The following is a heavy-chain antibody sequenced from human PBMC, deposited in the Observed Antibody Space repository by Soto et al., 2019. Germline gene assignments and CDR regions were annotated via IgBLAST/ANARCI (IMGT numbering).Heavy chain of an antibody. CDR3: AVLTTVTDADY. J-gene: IGHJ4*02. V-gene: IGHV3-23*01. Sequence: EVQLLESGGGLVQPGGSLRLSCAASGFMFSSYVISWVRQAPGKGLEWVSGVSGSGSRTYYADSVKGRFSISRDNSRNTLYLQLNSLRAEDTAVYYCAVLTTVTDADYWGQGTLVTVPS. CDR1: GFMFSSYV. D-gene: IGHD4-17*01. CDR2: VSGSGSRT.